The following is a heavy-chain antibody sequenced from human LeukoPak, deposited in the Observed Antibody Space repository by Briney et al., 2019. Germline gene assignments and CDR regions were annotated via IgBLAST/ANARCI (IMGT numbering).Heavy chain of an antibody. CDR1: GFTFDDYA. D-gene: IGHD3-16*01. CDR2: ISWNSGSI. V-gene: IGHV3-9*01. Sequence: PGRSLRLSCAASGFTFDDYAMHWVRQAPGKGLEWVSGISWNSGSIGYADSVKGRFTISRDNAKNSLHLQMNSLRAEDTALYYCAKDSSFGKATHFVYWGQGTLVTGAS. J-gene: IGHJ4*02. CDR3: AKDSSFGKATHFVY.